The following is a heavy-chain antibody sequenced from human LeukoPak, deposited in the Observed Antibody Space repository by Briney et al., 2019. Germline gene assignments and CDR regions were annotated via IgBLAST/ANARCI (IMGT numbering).Heavy chain of an antibody. CDR1: GFTFNSYA. CDR3: AKESSYYGSGSYYY. V-gene: IGHV3-23*01. Sequence: GGSLRLSCAASGFTFNSYAMSWVRQAPGKGLEWVSTIRGSGGSTFYADSMKGRFTISRDSSRRTVYMQMNSLRAEDTAIYYCAKESSYYGSGSYYYWGQGTLVTVSS. J-gene: IGHJ4*02. CDR2: IRGSGGST. D-gene: IGHD3-10*01.